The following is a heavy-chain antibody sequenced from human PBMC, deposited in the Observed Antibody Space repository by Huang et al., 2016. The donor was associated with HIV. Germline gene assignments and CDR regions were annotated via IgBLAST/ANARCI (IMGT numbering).Heavy chain of an antibody. V-gene: IGHV3-23*01. Sequence: EVLLLESGGGLVQPGGSLRLPCVASGFTFSSYGMSWVRQGPGKGLEWVSVITDVINNRYYAHSGKCRFAVSRDDSTNTLYLQMNSLRAEDTAVYYCAKDADTSGYDVLGPFGSWGQGTLVTVSS. CDR2: ITDVINNR. J-gene: IGHJ4*02. CDR3: AKDADTSGYDVLGPFGS. D-gene: IGHD3-3*01. CDR1: GFTFSSYG.